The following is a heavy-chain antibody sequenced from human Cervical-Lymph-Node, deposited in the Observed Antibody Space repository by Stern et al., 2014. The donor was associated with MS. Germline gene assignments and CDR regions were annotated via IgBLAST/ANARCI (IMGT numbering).Heavy chain of an antibody. Sequence: VQLVESGGGLVKPGESLRLSCKASGFTFSAYYMSWIRQAPGKGLEWISFIGSRGDTVYYADSVRGRFTISRGTATKSSKLQLNSLRSEDTAVYYSVRADGSVDDYWGQGTLVTVSS. J-gene: IGHJ4*02. CDR2: IGSRGDTV. CDR1: GFTFSAYY. CDR3: VRADGSVDDY. D-gene: IGHD3-10*01. V-gene: IGHV3-11*01.